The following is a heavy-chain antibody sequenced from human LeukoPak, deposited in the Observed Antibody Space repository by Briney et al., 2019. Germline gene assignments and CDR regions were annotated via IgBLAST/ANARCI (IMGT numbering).Heavy chain of an antibody. CDR3: ARAGKLRFLEEAWFDY. D-gene: IGHD3-3*01. J-gene: IGHJ4*02. CDR1: GGTFSSYA. V-gene: IGHV1-69*01. Sequence: SVRVSCKASGGTFSSYAISWVRQAPGQGLEWMGGIIPIFGTANYAQKFQGRVTITADESTSTAYMELSSLRSEDTAVYYCARAGKLRFLEEAWFDYWGQGTLVTVSS. CDR2: IIPIFGTA.